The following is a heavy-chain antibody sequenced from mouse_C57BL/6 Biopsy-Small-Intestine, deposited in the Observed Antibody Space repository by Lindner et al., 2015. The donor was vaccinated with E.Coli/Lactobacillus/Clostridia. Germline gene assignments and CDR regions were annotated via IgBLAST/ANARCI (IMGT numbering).Heavy chain of an antibody. CDR1: GYSFTGYY. CDR2: INPSTGGT. V-gene: IGHV1-42*01. Sequence: VQLQESGPELVKPGASVKISCKASGYSFTGYYMNWVKQSPEKSLEWIGEINPSTGGTTYNQKFKAKATLTVDKSSSTAYMQLKSLTSEDSAVYYCAYYYGSSLWFAYWGQGTLVTVSA. J-gene: IGHJ3*01. D-gene: IGHD1-1*01. CDR3: AYYYGSSLWFAY.